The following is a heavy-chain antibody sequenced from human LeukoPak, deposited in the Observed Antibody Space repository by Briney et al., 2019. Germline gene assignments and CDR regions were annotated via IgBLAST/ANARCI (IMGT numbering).Heavy chain of an antibody. V-gene: IGHV1-2*02. D-gene: IGHD3-10*01. CDR2: INPNSGGT. CDR1: GYTFTGYY. Sequence: ASVKVSCKASGYTFTGYYMHWVRQAPGQGLEWMGWINPNSGGTNYAQKFQGRVTMTRDTSISTAYMELSRLRSDDTAVYYCARALLWFGESDNAFDIWGQGTMVTASS. CDR3: ARALLWFGESDNAFDI. J-gene: IGHJ3*02.